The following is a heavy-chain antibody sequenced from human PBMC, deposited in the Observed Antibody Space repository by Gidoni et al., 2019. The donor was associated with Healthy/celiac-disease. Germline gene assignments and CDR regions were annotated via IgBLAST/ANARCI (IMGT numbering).Heavy chain of an antibody. D-gene: IGHD6-19*01. V-gene: IGHV5-10-1*03. Sequence: EVQLVQSGAEVKKPGESLRISCKGSGYSFTSYWISWVRQMPGKGLEWMGRIDPSDSYTNYSPSFQGHVTISADKSISTAYLQWSSLKASDTAMYYCARHLRTGYSSDPHGKDYWGQGTLVTVSS. CDR1: GYSFTSYW. CDR2: IDPSDSYT. CDR3: ARHLRTGYSSDPHGKDY. J-gene: IGHJ4*02.